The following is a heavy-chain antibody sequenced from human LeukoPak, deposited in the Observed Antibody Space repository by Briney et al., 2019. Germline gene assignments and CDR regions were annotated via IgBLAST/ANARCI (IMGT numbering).Heavy chain of an antibody. D-gene: IGHD3-10*01. J-gene: IGHJ5*02. CDR2: ISAYNGNT. CDR1: GYTFTGYY. V-gene: IGHV1-18*04. Sequence: GASVKVSCKASGYTFTGYYMHWVRHAPGQGLEWMGWISAYNGNTHYAQNLQGRVTMTTDTSTSTAYMELKSLRSDDTAVYYCARGGHLRYYYTSGSAFDPWGQGTLVTVSS. CDR3: ARGGHLRYYYTSGSAFDP.